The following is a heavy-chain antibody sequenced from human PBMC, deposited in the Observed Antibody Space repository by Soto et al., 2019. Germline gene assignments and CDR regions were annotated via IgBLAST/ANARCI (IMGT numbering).Heavy chain of an antibody. CDR1: GGTFNTYA. J-gene: IGHJ4*02. CDR3: AREVQVHTPAFVY. D-gene: IGHD3-10*01. Sequence: QVQLVQSRAEMKKPGSSVKVSCQSSGGTFNTYAMNWVRQAPGQGPEWMGDISPMFGAANYAPKFQGRVTITADESTGTSYMQLSSLTSEDTALYFCAREVQVHTPAFVYWGQGTLVTVSS. CDR2: ISPMFGAA. V-gene: IGHV1-69*19.